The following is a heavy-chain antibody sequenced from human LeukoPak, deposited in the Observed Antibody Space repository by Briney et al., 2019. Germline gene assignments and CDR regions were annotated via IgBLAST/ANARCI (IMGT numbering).Heavy chain of an antibody. CDR2: IRSRGYGGTT. D-gene: IGHD3-16*01. Sequence: AGGSLRLSCAASGFTFSSYAMSWVRQAPGKGLEWVGFIRSRGYGGTTEYAASVKGRFTISRDDSKSVAYLQMNSLKTEDTAVYYCTRDIDRGTGDYWGQGTLVTVSS. J-gene: IGHJ4*02. CDR3: TRDIDRGTGDY. V-gene: IGHV3-49*04. CDR1: GFTFSSYA.